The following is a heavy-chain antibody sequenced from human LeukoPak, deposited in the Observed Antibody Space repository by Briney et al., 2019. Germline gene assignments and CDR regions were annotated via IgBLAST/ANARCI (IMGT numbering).Heavy chain of an antibody. V-gene: IGHV3-23*01. Sequence: TGGSLRLSCAASGFTFSNYAMSWVRQAPGKGLGWVSGISGSGGRTYYADSVKGRFTISRDNSKNTLQLQMNNLRAEDTAVYYCAKDFSFGVIVPFDYWGQGTLVSVSS. CDR1: GFTFSNYA. D-gene: IGHD3-3*01. CDR2: ISGSGGRT. CDR3: AKDFSFGVIVPFDY. J-gene: IGHJ4*02.